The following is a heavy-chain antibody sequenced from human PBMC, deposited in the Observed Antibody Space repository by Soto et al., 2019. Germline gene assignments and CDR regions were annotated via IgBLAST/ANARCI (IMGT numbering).Heavy chain of an antibody. D-gene: IGHD4-17*01. J-gene: IGHJ6*02. CDR1: GGSISSGYYY. CDR3: ARLGPTTVPTSYFTGNYNGMDV. CDR2: IYYSGST. Sequence: SETLSLTCSVSGGSISSGYYYWSWIRQPPGKGLEWIGNIYYSGSTYYNPSLRSRLTISVDTSKNQFSLKLSSVTAADTAVYCCARLGPTTVPTSYFTGNYNGMDVWGQGTTVTVSS. V-gene: IGHV4-30-4*01.